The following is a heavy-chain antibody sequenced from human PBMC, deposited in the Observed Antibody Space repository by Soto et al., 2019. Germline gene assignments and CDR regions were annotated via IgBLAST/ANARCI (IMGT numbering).Heavy chain of an antibody. J-gene: IGHJ4*02. CDR3: ARDKITGLFDY. CDR1: GGSFSGYY. CDR2: INHSGST. V-gene: IGHV4-34*01. D-gene: IGHD2-8*02. Sequence: PSETLSLTCAVYGGSFSGYYWTWIRQPPGTGLEWIGEINHSGSTNYNPSLKSRVTISVDTSKNQFSLKLPSVTAADTAVYYCARDKITGLFDYWGQGTRVTVSS.